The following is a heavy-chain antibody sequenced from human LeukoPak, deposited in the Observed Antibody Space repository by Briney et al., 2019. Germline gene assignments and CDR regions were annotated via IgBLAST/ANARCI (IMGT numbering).Heavy chain of an antibody. D-gene: IGHD3-3*01. Sequence: PSETLSLTCAVYGGSFSGYYWSWIRQPPGKGLEWIGEINHSGSTNYNPSLKRRVTISVDTSKNQFSLKLSSVTAADTAVYYCARRLSDFWSGVTSANYYYYYMDVWGKGTTVTVSS. V-gene: IGHV4-34*01. CDR2: INHSGST. CDR1: GGSFSGYY. J-gene: IGHJ6*03. CDR3: ARRLSDFWSGVTSANYYYYYMDV.